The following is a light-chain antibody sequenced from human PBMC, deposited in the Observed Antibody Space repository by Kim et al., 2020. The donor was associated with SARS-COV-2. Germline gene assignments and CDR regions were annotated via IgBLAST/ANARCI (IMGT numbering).Light chain of an antibody. CDR1: KLGDKY. Sequence: SYELTQPPSVSVSPGQTASITCSGDKLGDKYACWYQQKPGQSPVLVIYQDSKRPSGIPERFSGSNSGNTATLTISGTQAMDEADYYCQGWESSSHVVFGGGTQLTVL. V-gene: IGLV3-1*01. CDR3: QGWESSSHVV. J-gene: IGLJ2*01. CDR2: QDS.